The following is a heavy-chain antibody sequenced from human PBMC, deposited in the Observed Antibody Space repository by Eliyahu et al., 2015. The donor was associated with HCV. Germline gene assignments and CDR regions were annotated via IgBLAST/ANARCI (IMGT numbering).Heavy chain of an antibody. CDR3: ACAARLNGVDP. V-gene: IGHV1-69*01. D-gene: IGHD6-6*01. CDR2: IIPIFGTA. J-gene: IGHJ5*02. CDR1: GGTFXSYA. Sequence: QVQLVXSGAGVXKPGSSXKVSCXASGGTFXSYAISWVRQAPGQGLEWMGGIIPIFGTANYAQKFQGRVTXTADESTSTAYMELSSLRSEDTAVYYCACAARLNGVDPWGQGTLVTVSS.